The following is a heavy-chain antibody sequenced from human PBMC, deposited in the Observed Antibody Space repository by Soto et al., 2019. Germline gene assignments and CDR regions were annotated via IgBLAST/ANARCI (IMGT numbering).Heavy chain of an antibody. Sequence: QVQLQESGPGLVKPSETLSLTCTVSGGSISSYYWSWIRQPPGKELEWIGYIYYSGSTNYNPSLNSRVTISVATSKNQFSLKLSSVTAADTAVYYWAGRFVPGPVVPYAFDIWGQGTMVTVSS. D-gene: IGHD3-10*02. CDR3: AGRFVPGPVVPYAFDI. V-gene: IGHV4-59*01. J-gene: IGHJ3*02. CDR1: GGSISSYY. CDR2: IYYSGST.